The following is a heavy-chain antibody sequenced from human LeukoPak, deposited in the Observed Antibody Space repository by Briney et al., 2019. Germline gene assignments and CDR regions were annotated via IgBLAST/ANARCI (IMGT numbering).Heavy chain of an antibody. J-gene: IGHJ4*02. V-gene: IGHV1-18*01. CDR3: ARVGRSWSGYNYLDY. CDR2: ISAYNGNK. Sequence: ASVKVSCKASGYTFTSYGISWVRQAPGQGLEWMGWISAYNGNKNYAQKLQGRVTMTTDTSTSTAYMELRSLRSDDTAVYYCARVGRSWSGYNYLDYWGQGTLVTVSS. D-gene: IGHD3-3*01. CDR1: GYTFTSYG.